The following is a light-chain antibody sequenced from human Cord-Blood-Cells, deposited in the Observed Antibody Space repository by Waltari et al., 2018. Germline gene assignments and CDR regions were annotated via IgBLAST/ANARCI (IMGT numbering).Light chain of an antibody. CDR2: DVS. Sequence: QSALTQPASVSGSPGQSLTISCPGTSSDVGGYNYVSWYQQHPGQAPKLMIYDVSNRPSGVSNRFSGSKSGNTASLTISGLQAEDEADYYCSSYTSSSTLVFGGGTKLTVL. CDR3: SSYTSSSTLV. J-gene: IGLJ3*02. CDR1: SSDVGGYNY. V-gene: IGLV2-14*03.